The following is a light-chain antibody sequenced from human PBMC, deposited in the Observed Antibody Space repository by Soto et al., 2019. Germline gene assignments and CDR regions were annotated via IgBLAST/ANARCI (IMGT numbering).Light chain of an antibody. J-gene: IGKJ5*01. CDR3: QQRSNWPVT. CDR1: ESISNN. V-gene: IGKV3-11*01. CDR2: DAS. Sequence: ETVMTQSPSTLSVSPVERSTLSFMAGESISNNLAWYQQKPGQAPRLLIYDASNRATGIPARFSGSGSGTDFTLTISSLEPEDFAVYYCQQRSNWPVTFGQGTRLEIK.